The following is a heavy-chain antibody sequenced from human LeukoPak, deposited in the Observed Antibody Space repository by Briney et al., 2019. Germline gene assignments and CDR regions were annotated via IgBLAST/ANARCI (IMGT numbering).Heavy chain of an antibody. CDR3: AKESDPTPNPTNWFDP. CDR1: GFTFSSYA. Sequence: GGSLRLSCAASGFTFSSYAMSWVRQAPGKGLERVSAISGSGGSTYYADSVKGRFTISRDNSKNTLYLQMNSLRAEDTAVYYCAKESDPTPNPTNWFDPWGQGTLVTVSS. CDR2: ISGSGGST. V-gene: IGHV3-23*01. J-gene: IGHJ5*02.